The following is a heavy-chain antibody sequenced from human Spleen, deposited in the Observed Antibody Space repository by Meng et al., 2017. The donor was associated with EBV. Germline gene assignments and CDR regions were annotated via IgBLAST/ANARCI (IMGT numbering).Heavy chain of an antibody. CDR2: INTNTGIP. Sequence: QVQLVQSGAEVKKPGASVKVSCKASGYIFSNYALNWVRQAPGQGLEWMGWINTNTGIPTYAQDFTGRFVFSVDTSVTTAHLQINNLKPDDTAVYYCAAGNYFWGQGTLVTVSS. V-gene: IGHV7-4-1*02. D-gene: IGHD1-1*01. J-gene: IGHJ4*02. CDR1: GYIFSNYA. CDR3: AAGNYF.